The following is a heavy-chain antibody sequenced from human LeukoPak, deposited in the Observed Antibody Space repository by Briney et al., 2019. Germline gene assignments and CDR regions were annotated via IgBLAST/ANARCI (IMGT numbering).Heavy chain of an antibody. CDR3: ARGVLRLDAFDI. J-gene: IGHJ3*02. CDR1: GYTFTSYD. V-gene: IGHV1-8*03. Sequence: ASVKVSCKASGYTFTSYDINWVRQATGQGLEWMGWMNPNSGNTGYAQKFQGRVTITRNTSISTAYMELSSLRSEDTAVYYCARGVLRLDAFDIWGQGTMVTVSS. CDR2: MNPNSGNT. D-gene: IGHD3-3*01.